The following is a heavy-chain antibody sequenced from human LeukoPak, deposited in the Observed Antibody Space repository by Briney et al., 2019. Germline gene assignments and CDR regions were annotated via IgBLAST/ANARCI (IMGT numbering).Heavy chain of an antibody. Sequence: SETLSLTCTVSGYTISSGYYWGWIRQPPGKGLERIGSIYHSGSTYYNPSLKSRVTISVDTSKNQFSLKLSSVTAADTAVYYCAREGDSSSSSPPYYMDVWGKGTTVTVSS. J-gene: IGHJ6*03. V-gene: IGHV4-38-2*02. CDR2: IYHSGST. CDR3: AREGDSSSSSPPYYMDV. D-gene: IGHD6-6*01. CDR1: GYTISSGYY.